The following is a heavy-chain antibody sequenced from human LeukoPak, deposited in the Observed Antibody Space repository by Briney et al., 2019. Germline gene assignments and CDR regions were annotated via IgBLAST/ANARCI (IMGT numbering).Heavy chain of an antibody. CDR2: ISGSGGST. Sequence: GALRLSCAASGFTFSSYWMSWVRQAPGKGLEWVSAISGSGGSTYYADSVKGRFTISRDNSKNTLYLQMNSLRAEDTAVYYCARKTGGWELRKNWFDPWGQGTLVTVSS. CDR3: ARKTGGWELRKNWFDP. V-gene: IGHV3-23*01. CDR1: GFTFSSYW. J-gene: IGHJ5*02. D-gene: IGHD1-26*01.